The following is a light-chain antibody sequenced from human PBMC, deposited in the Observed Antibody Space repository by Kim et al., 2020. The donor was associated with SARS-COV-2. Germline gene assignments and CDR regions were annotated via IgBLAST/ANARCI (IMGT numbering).Light chain of an antibody. CDR2: YDS. V-gene: IGLV3-21*01. J-gene: IGLJ2*01. CDR1: NIGSKS. CDR3: QAWESSSDVV. Sequence: SYELTQPPSVSVAPGKTARITCGGNNIGSKSVHXYQQKPGQAPVLVIYYDSDRPSGIPERFSGSNSGNTATLTISGAQAGDEADYYCQAWESSSDVVFGG.